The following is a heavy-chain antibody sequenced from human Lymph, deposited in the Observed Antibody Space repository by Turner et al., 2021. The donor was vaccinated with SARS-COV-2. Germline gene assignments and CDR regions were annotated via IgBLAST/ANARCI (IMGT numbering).Heavy chain of an antibody. CDR2: IYYSGSN. CDR1: GASISSSSHY. CDR3: ARLVRRAEYYFDY. Sequence: QLQLQESGPGLVKPSETLSLPSTVSGASISSSSHYWGWIRQPPGRGLEWIGHIYYSGSNYYNPSLKSRVTISVDTSKNQLSLKLSSVTAADTAVYYCARLVRRAEYYFDYWGQGTLVTVSS. D-gene: IGHD3-10*01. J-gene: IGHJ4*02. V-gene: IGHV4-39*01.